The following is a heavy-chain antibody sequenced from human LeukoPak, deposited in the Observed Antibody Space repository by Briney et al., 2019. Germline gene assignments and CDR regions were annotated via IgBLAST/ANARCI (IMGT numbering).Heavy chain of an antibody. CDR1: GFTFSSYA. V-gene: IGHV3-30-3*01. CDR2: ISYDGSNK. Sequence: RPGRSLRLSCAASGFTFSSYAMHWVRQAPGKGLEWVAVISYDGSNKYYADSVKGRFTISRDNSKNTLYLQMNSLRAEDTAVYYCAREALVWSKYYYYGMDVWGQGTTVTVSS. D-gene: IGHD2-21*01. J-gene: IGHJ6*02. CDR3: AREALVWSKYYYYGMDV.